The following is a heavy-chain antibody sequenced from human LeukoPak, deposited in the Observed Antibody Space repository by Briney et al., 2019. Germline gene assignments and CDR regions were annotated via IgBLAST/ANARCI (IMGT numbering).Heavy chain of an antibody. V-gene: IGHV4-59*01. CDR2: IYYSGST. J-gene: IGHJ5*02. Sequence: SETLSLTCTVSGDSINNYYWNWIRQPPGRGLDWIGYIYYSGSTNYNPSLKSRVTISVDTSKNQFSLKLTSVTAADTAVYYCARGESAGSGWFDPWGQGTLVTVSS. CDR1: GDSINNYY. D-gene: IGHD1-1*01. CDR3: ARGESAGSGWFDP.